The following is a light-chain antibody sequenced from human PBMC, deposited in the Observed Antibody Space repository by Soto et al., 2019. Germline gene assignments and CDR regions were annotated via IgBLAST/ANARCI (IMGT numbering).Light chain of an antibody. CDR3: QQYGSSRLT. Sequence: EIVLTQSPGTLSLSPGERATLSCRASQSVSSSFLAWYQQKPGQAPRLLIYGASSRATGIPDRFSGSVSGTDFALTISRLEPEEVAVYYGQQYGSSRLTFGGGTKVEIK. CDR2: GAS. V-gene: IGKV3-20*01. CDR1: QSVSSSF. J-gene: IGKJ4*01.